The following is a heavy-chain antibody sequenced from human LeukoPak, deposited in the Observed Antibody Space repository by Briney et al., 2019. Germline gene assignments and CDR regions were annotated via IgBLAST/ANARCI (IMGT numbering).Heavy chain of an antibody. D-gene: IGHD6-13*01. CDR3: ASATLDIAAAGTELYAFDI. V-gene: IGHV3-7*01. CDR2: IKQDGSEK. Sequence: GGSLRLSCAASGFTFSSYWMSWVRQAPGKGLEWVANIKQDGSEKYYVDSVKGRFTISRNNAKNSLYLQMNSLRAEDTAVYYCASATLDIAAAGTELYAFDIWGQGTMVTVSS. J-gene: IGHJ3*02. CDR1: GFTFSSYW.